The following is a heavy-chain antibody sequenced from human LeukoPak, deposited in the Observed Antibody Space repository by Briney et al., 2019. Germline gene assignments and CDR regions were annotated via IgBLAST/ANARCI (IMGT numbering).Heavy chain of an antibody. CDR1: GFTFSSYA. Sequence: PGGSLRLSCVASGFTFSSYAMSWVRQAPGKGLEWVSAISGGGGYTYYADSVKGRFTISRDNSKNTVYLQMSSLRAGDTAVYYCAKEGNTYYYDSSGSLPFWYFDLWGRGTLVTVSS. J-gene: IGHJ2*01. V-gene: IGHV3-23*01. CDR2: ISGGGGYT. D-gene: IGHD3-22*01. CDR3: AKEGNTYYYDSSGSLPFWYFDL.